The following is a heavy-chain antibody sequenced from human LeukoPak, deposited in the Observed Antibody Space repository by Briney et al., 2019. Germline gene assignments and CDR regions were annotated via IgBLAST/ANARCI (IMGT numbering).Heavy chain of an antibody. J-gene: IGHJ4*02. CDR3: ARVSIGWYSFDY. CDR2: INPDGTTT. CDR1: GFTFSTYW. D-gene: IGHD6-19*01. Sequence: QPGGSLRLSCAASGFTFSTYWMHWVRQAPGKGLVWVSRINPDGTTTSYADSVKGRFTISRDNAKDTVYPQMNSLRAEDTAVYYCARVSIGWYSFDYWGQGTLVTVSS. V-gene: IGHV3-74*01.